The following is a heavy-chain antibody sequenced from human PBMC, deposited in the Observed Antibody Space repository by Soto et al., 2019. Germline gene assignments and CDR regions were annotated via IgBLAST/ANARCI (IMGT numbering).Heavy chain of an antibody. CDR2: IDPSGDNT. Sequence: QVQLVQSGAEVKKPGASAKVSCKASEYSFTSYYMHWVRRAPGQGLEWMGMIDPSGDNTGYPQKFQGSVTMTSDTSTSTVYMELSSLRSEDTAMYYCAATRGYSPPFGSWGQGTRVTVS. D-gene: IGHD3-22*01. J-gene: IGHJ4*02. CDR3: AATRGYSPPFGS. CDR1: EYSFTSYY. V-gene: IGHV1-46*01.